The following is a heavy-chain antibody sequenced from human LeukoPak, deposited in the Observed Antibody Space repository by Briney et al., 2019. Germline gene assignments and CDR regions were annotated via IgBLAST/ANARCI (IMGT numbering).Heavy chain of an antibody. D-gene: IGHD3-22*01. V-gene: IGHV4-34*01. CDR2: ISHSGST. Sequence: PSETLSLTCTVYGGSFNDYYWNWIRQPPGKGLEWIGKISHSGSTNYNPSLKSRVTISVDTSKNQFSLKLSSVTAADTAVYYCARGRKDYYDSSGYHYPYYYYYMDVWGKGTTVTVSS. CDR1: GGSFNDYY. J-gene: IGHJ6*03. CDR3: ARGRKDYYDSSGYHYPYYYYYMDV.